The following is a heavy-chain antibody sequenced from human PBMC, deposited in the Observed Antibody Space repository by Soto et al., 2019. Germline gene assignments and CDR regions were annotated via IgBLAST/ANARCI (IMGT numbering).Heavy chain of an antibody. CDR2: TYYRSKWYN. J-gene: IGHJ4*02. V-gene: IGHV6-1*01. Sequence: SQTLSLTCAVSGDSVSSNSAAWNWIRQSPSRGLEWLGRTYYRSKWYNDYAVSVKSRITINPDTSKNQLSLQLNSVTPEDTAVYYCAREVGLFYSNYRYFDYWGQGTLVTVSS. CDR3: AREVGLFYSNYRYFDY. CDR1: GDSVSSNSAA. D-gene: IGHD4-4*01.